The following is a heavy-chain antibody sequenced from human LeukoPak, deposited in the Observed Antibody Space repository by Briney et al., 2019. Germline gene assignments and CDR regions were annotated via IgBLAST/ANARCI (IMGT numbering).Heavy chain of an antibody. CDR3: ARARCSSTSCPGPFDY. CDR2: IYSGST. D-gene: IGHD2-2*01. J-gene: IGHJ4*02. V-gene: IGHV4-59*01. CDR1: GGSISHYY. Sequence: PSETLSLTCTVSGGSISHYYWSWIRQPPGKGLEWIGYIYSGSTNYNPSLKSRVTISVDTSKNQFSLKLSSVTAADTAVYYCARARCSSTSCPGPFDYWGQGTLVTVSS.